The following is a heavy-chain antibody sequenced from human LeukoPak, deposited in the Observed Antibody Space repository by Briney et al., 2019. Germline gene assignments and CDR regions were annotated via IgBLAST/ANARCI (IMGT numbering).Heavy chain of an antibody. CDR3: ARHVIVVVPAAIPDY. J-gene: IGHJ4*02. CDR2: IYYSGST. Sequence: SETLSLTCTVSGGSISDYSWSWIRQPPGKGLEWIGSIYYSGSTYYNPSLKSRVTISVDTSKNQFSLKLSSVTAADTAVYYCARHVIVVVPAAIPDYWGQGTLVTVSS. V-gene: IGHV4-59*05. CDR1: GGSISDYS. D-gene: IGHD2-2*01.